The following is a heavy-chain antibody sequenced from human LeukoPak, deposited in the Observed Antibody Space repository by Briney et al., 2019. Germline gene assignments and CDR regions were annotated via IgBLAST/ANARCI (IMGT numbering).Heavy chain of an antibody. V-gene: IGHV4-59*12. D-gene: IGHD2-21*02. J-gene: IGHJ5*02. CDR1: GGSISSYY. CDR3: AREIVVVTAPGWFDP. CDR2: IYYSGST. Sequence: SETLSLTCTVSGGSISSYYWSWIRQPPGKGLEWIGYIYYSGSTNYNPSLKSRVTISVDTSKNQFSLKLSSVTAADTAVYYCAREIVVVTAPGWFDPWGQGTLVTVSS.